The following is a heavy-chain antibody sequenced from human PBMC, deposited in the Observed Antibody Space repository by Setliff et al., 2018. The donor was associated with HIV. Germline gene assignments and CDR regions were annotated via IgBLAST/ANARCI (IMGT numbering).Heavy chain of an antibody. CDR2: IKQDGSEK. V-gene: IGHV3-7*01. CDR3: ARGQTTGEY. CDR1: GFTFSSFW. D-gene: IGHD4-17*01. Sequence: GGSLRLSCTASGFTFSSFWMTWVRQAPGKGLEWVANIKQDGSEKYYVDSVKGRFTISRDNAKNSLYVQMNSLRAEDTAVYYCARGQTTGEYWGQGTLVTVS. J-gene: IGHJ4*02.